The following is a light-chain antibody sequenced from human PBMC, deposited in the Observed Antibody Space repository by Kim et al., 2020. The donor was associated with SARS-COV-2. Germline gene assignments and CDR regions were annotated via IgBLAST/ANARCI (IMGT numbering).Light chain of an antibody. CDR1: QSISSSY. CDR3: QEYGSSRT. J-gene: IGKJ1*01. Sequence: LSPGERAALACRASQSISSSYLAWYQQKPGQAPRLVIYDTSSRATGIPDRFSGSGSGTDFTLTINRLEPEDFAVYYCQEYGSSRTFGQGTKVDIK. CDR2: DTS. V-gene: IGKV3-20*01.